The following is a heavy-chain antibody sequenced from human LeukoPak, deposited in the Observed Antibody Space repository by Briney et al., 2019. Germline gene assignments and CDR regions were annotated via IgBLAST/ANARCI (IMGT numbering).Heavy chain of an antibody. D-gene: IGHD4-23*01. CDR2: ISYSGST. J-gene: IGHJ4*02. CDR3: ARVAYGGYPYY. CDR1: GGSISSYW. V-gene: IGHV4-59*01. Sequence: PSETLSLTCTVSGGSISSYWWSWIRQPPGKGLEWIGYISYSGSTNYNSSLKSRVTISVDTSKNQFSLKLSSMTAADTAMYYCARVAYGGYPYYWGQGTLVTVSS.